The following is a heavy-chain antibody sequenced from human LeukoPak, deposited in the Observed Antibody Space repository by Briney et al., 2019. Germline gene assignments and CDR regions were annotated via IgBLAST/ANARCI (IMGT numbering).Heavy chain of an antibody. CDR1: GFTVSSNY. CDR2: IYSGGST. D-gene: IGHD2-2*01. J-gene: IGHJ4*02. Sequence: GGSLRLSCAASGFTVSSNYMSWVRQAPGKGLEWASVIYSGGSTYYADSVKGRFTISRDNSKNTLYLQMNSLRAEDTAVYYCARVVGRQGYFDYWGQGTLVTVSS. V-gene: IGHV3-53*01. CDR3: ARVVGRQGYFDY.